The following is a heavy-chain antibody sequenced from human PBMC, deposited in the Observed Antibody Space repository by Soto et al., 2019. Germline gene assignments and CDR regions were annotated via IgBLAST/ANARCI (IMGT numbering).Heavy chain of an antibody. CDR3: TKGDGFILAV. V-gene: IGHV3-53*02. D-gene: IGHD1-26*01. Sequence: EVHVLATGGGLIQPGGSLRLSCAASGFTVNSNYMSWVRQAPGEGLQWVSITNTGGTTYYADSVKGRFTVSRDNSKNTLYLQMNSLRAEDTAIYYCTKGDGFILAVWGQGTTVSVYS. J-gene: IGHJ6*02. CDR2: TNTGGTT. CDR1: GFTVNSNY.